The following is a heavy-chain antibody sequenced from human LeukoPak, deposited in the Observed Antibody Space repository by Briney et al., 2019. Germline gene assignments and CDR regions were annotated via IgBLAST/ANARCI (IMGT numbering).Heavy chain of an antibody. Sequence: GGSLRLSCAASGFTFSSYGMHWVRQAPGKGLEWVAVLWYDGSNKYYADSVKGRFTTSRDNSKNTLYLQMNSLRAEDTAVYYCAKGATTMVGYYFDYWGQGTLVTVSS. V-gene: IGHV3-33*06. J-gene: IGHJ4*02. CDR2: LWYDGSNK. D-gene: IGHD5-18*01. CDR1: GFTFSSYG. CDR3: AKGATTMVGYYFDY.